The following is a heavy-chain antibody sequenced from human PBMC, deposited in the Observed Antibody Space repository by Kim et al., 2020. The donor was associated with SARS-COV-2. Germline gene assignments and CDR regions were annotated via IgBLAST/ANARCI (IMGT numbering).Heavy chain of an antibody. Sequence: GGSLRLSCAASGFTFSSYGMHWVRQAPGKGLEWVAVISYDGSNEYYADSVKGRFTISRDNSKNTLYLQMNSLKAEDTAVYYCAREVMVASTYFQHWGQSTLVTVSS. V-gene: IGHV3-30*03. CDR1: GFTFSSYG. CDR2: ISYDGSNE. J-gene: IGHJ1*01. D-gene: IGHD2-15*01. CDR3: AREVMVASTYFQH.